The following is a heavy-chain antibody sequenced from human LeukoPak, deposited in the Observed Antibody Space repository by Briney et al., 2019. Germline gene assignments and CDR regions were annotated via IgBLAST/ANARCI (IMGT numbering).Heavy chain of an antibody. D-gene: IGHD6-13*01. J-gene: IGHJ4*02. Sequence: GASVKVSCKASGYTFTSYGISWVRQAPGQGLEWVGWISAYNGNTNYAQELQGRVTMTTDTSTSTAYMELRSLRSDDTAVYYCARDINHLAAAGTDYDYWGQGTLVTVSS. CDR2: ISAYNGNT. CDR3: ARDINHLAAAGTDYDY. V-gene: IGHV1-18*01. CDR1: GYTFTSYG.